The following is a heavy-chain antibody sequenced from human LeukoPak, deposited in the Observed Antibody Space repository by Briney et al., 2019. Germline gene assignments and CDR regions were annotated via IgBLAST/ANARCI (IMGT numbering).Heavy chain of an antibody. CDR2: IYYSGST. CDR1: GGSISSYY. V-gene: IGHV4-59*01. CDR3: ARGGTAGAPYNWFDP. J-gene: IGHJ5*02. D-gene: IGHD1-26*01. Sequence: SETLSLTCTVSGGSISSYYWSWIRQPPGKGLEWIGYIYYSGSTNYNPSLRSRVTISADTSKSQFSLKLSSMTAADTAVYYCARGGTAGAPYNWFDPWGQGTLVTVSS.